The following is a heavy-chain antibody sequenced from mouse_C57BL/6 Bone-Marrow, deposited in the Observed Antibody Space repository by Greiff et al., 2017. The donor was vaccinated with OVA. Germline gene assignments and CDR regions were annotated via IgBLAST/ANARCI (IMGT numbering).Heavy chain of an antibody. Sequence: VQLQQSGAELVRPGSSVKLSCKASGYTFTSYWMHWVKQRPIQGLEWIGNIDPSDSETHYNQKFKDKATLTVDKSSSTAYMQLSSLTSEDSAVYYCASGITTVVDYFDDWGQGTTLTVSS. CDR1: GYTFTSYW. V-gene: IGHV1-52*01. D-gene: IGHD1-1*01. CDR3: ASGITTVVDYFDD. J-gene: IGHJ2*01. CDR2: IDPSDSET.